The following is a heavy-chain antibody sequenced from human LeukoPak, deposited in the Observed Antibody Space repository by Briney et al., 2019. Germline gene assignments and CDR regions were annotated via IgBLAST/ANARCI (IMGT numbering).Heavy chain of an antibody. CDR1: GYTFTSYY. CDR2: INPSGGST. V-gene: IGHV1-46*01. J-gene: IGHJ6*03. Sequence: ASVKVSCKASGYTFTSYYMHWVRQAPGQGLEWMGIINPSGGSTSYAQKFQGRVTMTRDMSTSTVYMELSSLRSEDTAVYYCARDPAAGPNYYYYMDVWGKGTTVIVSS. D-gene: IGHD6-13*01. CDR3: ARDPAAGPNYYYYMDV.